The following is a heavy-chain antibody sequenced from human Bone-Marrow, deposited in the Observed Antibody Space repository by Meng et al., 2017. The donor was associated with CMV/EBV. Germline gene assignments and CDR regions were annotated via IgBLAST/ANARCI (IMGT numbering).Heavy chain of an antibody. CDR3: ASEGDYDFWSDTWDV. V-gene: IGHV1-69*10. J-gene: IGHJ6*02. Sequence: SVKVSCKASGYTFTSYYMHWVRQAPGQGLEWMGGIIPIFGIANYAQKFQGRVTITADKSTSTAYMELSSLRSEDTAVYYCASEGDYDFWSDTWDVWGQGTTVTVSS. CDR2: IIPIFGIA. CDR1: GYTFTSYY. D-gene: IGHD3-3*01.